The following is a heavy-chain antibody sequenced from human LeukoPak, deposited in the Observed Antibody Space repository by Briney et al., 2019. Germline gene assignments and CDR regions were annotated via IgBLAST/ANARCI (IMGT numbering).Heavy chain of an antibody. CDR2: IYYSGST. CDR1: GGSISSYY. CDR3: ARDTGQTLDY. Sequence: SETLSLTCTVSGGSISSYYWSWIRQPPGKGLEWIGYIYYSGSTNYNPSLKSRVTISVDTSKNQFSLKLSSVTAADTAVYYGARDTGQTLDYWGQGTLVTVSS. D-gene: IGHD3-10*01. J-gene: IGHJ4*02. V-gene: IGHV4-59*01.